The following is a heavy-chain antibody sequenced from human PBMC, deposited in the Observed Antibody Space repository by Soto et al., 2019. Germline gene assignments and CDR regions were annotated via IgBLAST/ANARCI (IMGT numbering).Heavy chain of an antibody. CDR1: GFTFSDYY. Sequence: GGSLRLSCAASGFTFSDYYMSWIRQAPGKGLEWVSYISSSGSTIYYADSVKGRFTISRDNAKNSLYLQMNSLRAEDTAVYYCARDSYGDSEYYYYGMDVWGQGTTVTVSS. D-gene: IGHD4-17*01. J-gene: IGHJ6*02. CDR3: ARDSYGDSEYYYYGMDV. CDR2: ISSSGSTI. V-gene: IGHV3-11*01.